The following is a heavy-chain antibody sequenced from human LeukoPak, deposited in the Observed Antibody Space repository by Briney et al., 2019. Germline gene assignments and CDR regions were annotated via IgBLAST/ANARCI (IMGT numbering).Heavy chain of an antibody. CDR2: IYYSGST. J-gene: IGHJ4*02. Sequence: SETLSLTCTVSGGSISSNSFYWGWIRQPPGKGLEWIGSIYYSGSTYYNPSLKSRVSISVDTSKNQFSLKLSSVTAADTAVYYCARAEWDMFLTGYYSFDYWGQGTLVTVSS. V-gene: IGHV4-39*07. CDR3: ARAEWDMFLTGYYSFDY. CDR1: GGSISSNSFY. D-gene: IGHD3-9*01.